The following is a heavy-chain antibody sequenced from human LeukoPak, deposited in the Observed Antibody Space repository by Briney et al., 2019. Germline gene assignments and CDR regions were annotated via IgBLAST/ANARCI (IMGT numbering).Heavy chain of an antibody. CDR1: GFTFSSYA. J-gene: IGHJ4*02. D-gene: IGHD3-22*01. V-gene: IGHV3-33*08. CDR3: ARQSFLDYYDSSGFPDY. CDR2: IWYDGSNK. Sequence: PGRSLRLSCAASGFTFSSYAMHWVRQAPGKGLEWVAVIWYDGSNKYYADSVKGRFTISRDNSKNTLYLQMNSLRAEDTAVYYCARQSFLDYYDSSGFPDYWGQGTLVTVSS.